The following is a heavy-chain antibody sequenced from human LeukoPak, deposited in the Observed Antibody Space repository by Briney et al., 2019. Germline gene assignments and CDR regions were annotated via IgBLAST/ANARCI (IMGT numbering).Heavy chain of an antibody. CDR3: TTGRARYYYGMDV. Sequence: GGSLRLSCAASGFTFSNAWMNWVRQAPGKGLERVGRIKSKTDGGTTDYAAPVKGRFTISRDDSKNTLYLQMNSLKTEDTAVYYCTTGRARYYYGMDVWGQGTTVTVSS. D-gene: IGHD3-10*01. CDR2: IKSKTDGGTT. CDR1: GFTFSNAW. V-gene: IGHV3-15*07. J-gene: IGHJ6*02.